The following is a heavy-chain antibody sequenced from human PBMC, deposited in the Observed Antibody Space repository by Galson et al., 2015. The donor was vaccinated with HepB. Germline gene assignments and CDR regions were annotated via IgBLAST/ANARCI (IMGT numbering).Heavy chain of an antibody. D-gene: IGHD3-9*01. V-gene: IGHV3-30-3*01. Sequence: SLRLSCAASGFTFSSYAMHWVRQAPGKGLEWVAVISYDGSNKYYADSVKGRFTISRDNSKNTLYLQMNSLRAEDTAVYYCARDQIHSTYYDILTGSPPRGDAFDIWGQGTMVTVSS. CDR1: GFTFSSYA. J-gene: IGHJ3*02. CDR2: ISYDGSNK. CDR3: ARDQIHSTYYDILTGSPPRGDAFDI.